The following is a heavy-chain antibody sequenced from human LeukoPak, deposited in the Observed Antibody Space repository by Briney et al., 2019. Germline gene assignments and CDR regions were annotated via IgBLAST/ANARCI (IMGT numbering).Heavy chain of an antibody. Sequence: GGSLRLSCAASGFTFSTYNMNWVRQAPGKGLEWVSYISSSSSIIYYTDSVKGRFTISRDNAKNSLYLQMNSLRAEDTAVYYCARDVPDYYDSSGYAFDIWGQGTMVTVSS. CDR3: ARDVPDYYDSSGYAFDI. CDR2: ISSSSSII. V-gene: IGHV3-48*01. D-gene: IGHD3-22*01. J-gene: IGHJ3*02. CDR1: GFTFSTYN.